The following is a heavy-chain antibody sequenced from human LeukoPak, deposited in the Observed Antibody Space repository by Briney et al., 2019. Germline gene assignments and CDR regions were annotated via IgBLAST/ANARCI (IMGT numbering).Heavy chain of an antibody. Sequence: GGSLRLSCAASGFTVTTNYMNWVRQAPGKGLEWVAVIYSGGTTYYADSVTGRFTISRDNSKNTLYLQMNTLRAEDTAVYYCAMQSGYLFDYWGQGTLVTVSS. CDR1: GFTVTTNY. CDR3: AMQSGYLFDY. D-gene: IGHD3-3*01. CDR2: IYSGGTT. V-gene: IGHV3-53*01. J-gene: IGHJ4*02.